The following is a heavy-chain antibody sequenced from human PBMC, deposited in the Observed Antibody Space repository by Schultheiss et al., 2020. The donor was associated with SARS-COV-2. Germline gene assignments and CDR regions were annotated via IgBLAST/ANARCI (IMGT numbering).Heavy chain of an antibody. CDR2: ISSSSSYI. J-gene: IGHJ4*02. V-gene: IGHV3-21*01. CDR3: ARDLWPWGVADPYYFDY. CDR1: GFIFSNYW. D-gene: IGHD3-10*01. Sequence: GGSLRLSCAASGFIFSNYWMTWVRQAPGKGLEWVSSISSSSSYIYYADSVKGRFTISRDNAKNSLYLQMNSLRAEDTAVYYCARDLWPWGVADPYYFDYWGQGTLVTVSS.